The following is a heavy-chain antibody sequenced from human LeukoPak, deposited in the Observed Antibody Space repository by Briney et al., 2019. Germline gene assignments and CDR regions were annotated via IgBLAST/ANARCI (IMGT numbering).Heavy chain of an antibody. CDR3: ARDRGGYNSFYFDY. Sequence: MGGIIPIFGTANYAQKFQGRVTITTDESTSTAYMELSSLRSEDTAVYYCARDRGGYNSFYFDYWGQGTLVTVSS. V-gene: IGHV1-69*05. D-gene: IGHD5-24*01. J-gene: IGHJ4*02. CDR2: IIPIFGTA.